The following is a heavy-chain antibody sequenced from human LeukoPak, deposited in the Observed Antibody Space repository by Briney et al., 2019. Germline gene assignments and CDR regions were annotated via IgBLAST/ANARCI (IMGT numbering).Heavy chain of an antibody. CDR3: ATRHPHYGDYVEDY. CDR1: GYTLSELS. CDR2: FDPEDGVT. J-gene: IGHJ4*02. V-gene: IGHV1-24*01. D-gene: IGHD4-17*01. Sequence: GASVKVSCKVSGYTLSELSMQWVRQAPGKGLEWMGGFDPEDGVTIYAQKFQDRVTMTEDTSTDTAYMELSSLRSEDTAVYYCATRHPHYGDYVEDYWGQGTVVTVSS.